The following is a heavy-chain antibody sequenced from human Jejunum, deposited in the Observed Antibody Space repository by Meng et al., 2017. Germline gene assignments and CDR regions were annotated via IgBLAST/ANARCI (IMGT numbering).Heavy chain of an antibody. CDR1: GFNFTNYG. J-gene: IGHJ4*02. CDR2: IWHDGSKV. V-gene: IGHV3-33*01. D-gene: IGHD3-10*01. Sequence: QVTLVESGGGWVQPGKSLELSCAASGFNFTNYGMHWVRQAPGKGLEWVAVIWHDGSKVFYADSVRGRFTISRDNSHNTVDLQMNSVRVDDTAVYFCLRGRDYWGQGTLVTVSS. CDR3: LRGRDY.